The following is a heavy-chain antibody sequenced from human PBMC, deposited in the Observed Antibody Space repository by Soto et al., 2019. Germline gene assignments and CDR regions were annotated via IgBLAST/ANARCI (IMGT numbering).Heavy chain of an antibody. CDR3: ARGYYDSSGSLFPSGY. J-gene: IGHJ4*02. CDR1: GYTLTSYA. D-gene: IGHD3-22*01. Sequence: ASVKVSCKASGYTLTSYAMHWVRQAPGQRLEWMGWVNAGNGNTKYSLKFQGRVTITRDTSASTAYMELSSLRSEDTAVYYCARGYYDSSGSLFPSGYWGQGTLVTVSS. V-gene: IGHV1-3*01. CDR2: VNAGNGNT.